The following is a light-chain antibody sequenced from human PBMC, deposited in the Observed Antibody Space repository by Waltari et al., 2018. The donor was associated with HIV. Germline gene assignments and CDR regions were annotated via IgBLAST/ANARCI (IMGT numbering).Light chain of an antibody. CDR3: MQALQTPIT. J-gene: IGKJ5*01. CDR2: LGS. Sequence: DIVMTQSPLSLPVTPGEPASLSCRFRQSLLHSNGYNYLDWYLQKPGQSPQLLIYLGSNRASGVPDRFSGSGSGTDFTLKISRVEAEDVGVYYCMQALQTPITFGQGTRLEIK. V-gene: IGKV2-28*01. CDR1: QSLLHSNGYNY.